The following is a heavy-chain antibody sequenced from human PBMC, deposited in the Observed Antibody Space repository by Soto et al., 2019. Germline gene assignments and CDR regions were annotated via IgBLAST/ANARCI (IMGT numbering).Heavy chain of an antibody. CDR1: GGSISSYY. CDR2: IYYSGST. Sequence: XETLALTCTVSGGSISSYYWSWMRQPPGKGLEWIGYIYYSGSTNYNPSLKSRVTISVDTSKNQFSLKLSSVTAADTAVYYCARDSIWFGELLGPFDYYYYGMDVWGQGTTVTVSS. J-gene: IGHJ6*02. D-gene: IGHD3-10*01. V-gene: IGHV4-59*01. CDR3: ARDSIWFGELLGPFDYYYYGMDV.